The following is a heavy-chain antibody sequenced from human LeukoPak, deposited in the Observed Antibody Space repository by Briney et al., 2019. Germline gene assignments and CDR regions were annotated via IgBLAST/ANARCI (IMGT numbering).Heavy chain of an antibody. CDR1: GGSISPYY. CDR3: VSQAGGTTYDY. J-gene: IGHJ4*02. Sequence: SETLSLTCTVSGGSISPYYWSWIRQPPGKGLEWLGHISFSGITHYNASLKSRVTMSVDTSRNHFSLIVSSVTAADTALSYCVSQAGGTTYDYWGQGTLVTVSS. CDR2: ISFSGIT. D-gene: IGHD3-16*01. V-gene: IGHV4-59*08.